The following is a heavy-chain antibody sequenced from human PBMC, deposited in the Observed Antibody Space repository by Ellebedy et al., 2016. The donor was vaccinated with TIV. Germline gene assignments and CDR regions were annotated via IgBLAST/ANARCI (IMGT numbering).Heavy chain of an antibody. V-gene: IGHV4-34*01. D-gene: IGHD3-9*01. J-gene: IGHJ5*02. CDR1: GGSFSGYY. Sequence: GSLRLSCAVYGGSFSGYYWSWIRQPPGKGLEWIGEINHSGSTNYNPSLKSRVTISVDTSKNQFSLKLSSVTAADTAVYYCARAQKSLRYFDWQYNWFDPWGQGTLVTVSS. CDR3: ARAQKSLRYFDWQYNWFDP. CDR2: INHSGST.